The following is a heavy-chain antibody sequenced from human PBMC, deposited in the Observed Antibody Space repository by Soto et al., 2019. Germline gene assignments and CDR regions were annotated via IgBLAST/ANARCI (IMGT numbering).Heavy chain of an antibody. CDR2: ISHDGGEK. CDR1: GFMFSGYG. CDR3: AKLVGGVKAIGAPGDWLDP. D-gene: IGHD3-3*01. V-gene: IGHV3-30*18. J-gene: IGHJ5*02. Sequence: QVQLVESGGGVVQPGDSLRLSCAASGFMFSGYGMHWIRQAPGKGLEWVAVISHDGGEKYYGDSVKGRCTVSRDNSNNTLFLQIDSLRAEDTAVYYCAKLVGGVKAIGAPGDWLDPWGQGTLVTVSS.